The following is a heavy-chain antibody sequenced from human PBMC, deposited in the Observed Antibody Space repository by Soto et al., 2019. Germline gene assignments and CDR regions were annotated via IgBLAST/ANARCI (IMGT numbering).Heavy chain of an antibody. CDR2: IYYIGST. CDR1: GGSISSGGYY. Sequence: QVQLQEAGPGLVKPSQTLSLTCTVSGGSISSGGYYWSWIRQHPGKGLEWIGYIYYIGSTYYNPSLKSRVTISVDTSKNQFSLKLSSVTAADTAVYYCAALHRSGWQFDYWGQGTLVTVSS. D-gene: IGHD6-19*01. V-gene: IGHV4-31*03. J-gene: IGHJ4*02. CDR3: AALHRSGWQFDY.